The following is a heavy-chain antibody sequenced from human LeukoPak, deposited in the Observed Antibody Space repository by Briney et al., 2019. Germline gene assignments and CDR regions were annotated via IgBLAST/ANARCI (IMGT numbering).Heavy chain of an antibody. V-gene: IGHV4-59*01. D-gene: IGHD3-10*01. Sequence: SETPSLTCTVSGGSISSYYWSWIRQPPGKGLEWIGYIYYSGSTNYNPSLKSRVTISVDTSKNQFSLKLSSVTAADTAVYYCAGSGDTIGAFDIWGQGTMVTVSS. CDR2: IYYSGST. J-gene: IGHJ3*02. CDR3: AGSGDTIGAFDI. CDR1: GGSISSYY.